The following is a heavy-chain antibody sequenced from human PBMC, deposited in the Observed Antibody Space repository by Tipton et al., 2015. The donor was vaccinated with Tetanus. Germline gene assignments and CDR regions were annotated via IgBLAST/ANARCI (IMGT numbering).Heavy chain of an antibody. J-gene: IGHJ4*02. CDR3: ARGHLRGIVVAVFDY. CDR1: GGPVSSSNW. V-gene: IGHV4-4*02. Sequence: TLSLTCDVSGGPVSSSNWWSWVRQAPGKGLEWIGEIYYSGTTNYKPSLKSRVTMSVDRSMNQFSLNLNSVTAADTAVYYCARGHLRGIVVAVFDYWGQGTLVSVSS. CDR2: IYYSGTT. D-gene: IGHD2-15*01.